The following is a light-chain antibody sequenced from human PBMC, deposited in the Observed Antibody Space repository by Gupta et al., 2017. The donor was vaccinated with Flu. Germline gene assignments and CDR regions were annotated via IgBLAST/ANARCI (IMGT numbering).Light chain of an antibody. V-gene: IGKV1-5*03. Sequence: DIQMTQSPSTLSPSVGDRVTSTCRASQSISSWLAWYQQKPGKAPKLLIYKASSLESGVPSRFSGSGSGTEFTLTISSLQPDDFATYYCQQDNSYSRTFGQGTKAEIK. CDR3: QQDNSYSRT. J-gene: IGKJ1*01. CDR2: KAS. CDR1: QSISSW.